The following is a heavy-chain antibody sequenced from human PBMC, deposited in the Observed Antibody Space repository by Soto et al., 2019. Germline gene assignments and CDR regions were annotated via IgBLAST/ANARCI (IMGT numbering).Heavy chain of an antibody. CDR1: GYTLTELS. CDR2: FDPEDGET. Sequence: ASVKVSCKDSGYTLTELSRHWVRQAPGKGLEWMGGFDPEDGETIYAQKFQGRVTITRDTSASTAYMELSSLRSEDTAVYYCALLRGATPNFYYCGMDVWGQGTTVTVSS. J-gene: IGHJ6*02. D-gene: IGHD1-26*01. V-gene: IGHV1-24*01. CDR3: ALLRGATPNFYYCGMDV.